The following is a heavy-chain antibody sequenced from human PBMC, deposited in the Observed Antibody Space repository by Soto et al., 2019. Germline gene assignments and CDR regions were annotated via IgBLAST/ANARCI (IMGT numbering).Heavy chain of an antibody. CDR1: GYTFINYG. CDR3: APPLAQYSSSSPNAFDI. CDR2: LGPNNGNT. D-gene: IGHD6-6*01. V-gene: IGHV1-18*01. Sequence: ASVKVSCTASGYTFINYGINWVRQAPGQGLEWMGWLGPNNGNTESAQKFQDRVTMTTDTSTATAYMELSSLRSEDTAVYYCAPPLAQYSSSSPNAFDIWGQGTMVNVSS. J-gene: IGHJ3*02.